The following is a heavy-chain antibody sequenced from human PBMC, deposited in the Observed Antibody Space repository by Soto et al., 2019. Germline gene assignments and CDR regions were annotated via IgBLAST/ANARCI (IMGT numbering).Heavy chain of an antibody. CDR2: FHDSGFT. CDR1: GGSISSGY. V-gene: IGHV4-59*01. CDR3: ARCFSGNYPSRPEEQYYFDS. D-gene: IGHD1-26*01. J-gene: IGHJ4*02. Sequence: PSETLSLTCTVSGGSISSGYWSWIRQPPGKGLEWIGYFHDSGFTNYNTSLKSRVTISVDTSKNQFSLKLNSVTAADTAVYYCARCFSGNYPSRPEEQYYFDSWGQGTLVTVSS.